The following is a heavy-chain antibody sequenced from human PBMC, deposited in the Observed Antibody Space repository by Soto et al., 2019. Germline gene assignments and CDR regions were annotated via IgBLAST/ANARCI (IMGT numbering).Heavy chain of an antibody. V-gene: IGHV1-69*02. CDR3: ARADYSGYGHQHDYYGMDV. CDR1: GGTFSSYT. CDR2: IIPILGLA. D-gene: IGHD5-12*01. Sequence: QVQLVQSGAEVKKPGSSVKVSCKASGGTFSSYTISWVRQAHGQGLEWMGRIIPILGLANYAQTFQGRVTITADKSTSTAYMELSSLRSEDTSVYYCARADYSGYGHQHDYYGMDVWGQGTTVTVSS. J-gene: IGHJ6*02.